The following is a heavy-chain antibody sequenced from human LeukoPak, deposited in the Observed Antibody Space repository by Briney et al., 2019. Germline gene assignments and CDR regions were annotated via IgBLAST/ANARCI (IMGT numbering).Heavy chain of an antibody. D-gene: IGHD1-26*01. V-gene: IGHV4-39*07. CDR3: ARDSVAATPGDYYYYMDV. Sequence: KPSETLSLTCTVSGGSISSSSYYWGWIRQPPGKGLELIGSIYYSGSTYYNPSLKSRVTISVDTSKNQFSLKLSSVTAADTAVYYCARDSVAATPGDYYYYMDVWGKGTTVTVSS. CDR2: IYYSGST. J-gene: IGHJ6*03. CDR1: GGSISSSSYY.